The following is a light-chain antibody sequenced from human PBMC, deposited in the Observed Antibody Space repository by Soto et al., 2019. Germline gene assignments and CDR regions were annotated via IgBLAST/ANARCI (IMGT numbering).Light chain of an antibody. CDR1: QSVSSN. CDR2: GAS. Sequence: EIVMTQSPATLSVSPGERATLSCRASQSVSSNLAWYQQKPGQAPRLLIYGASTRATGIPARFSGSGSGTEFTLTISSLQSEDFAVYYCQQYNNWPLLRIFGQGTKLEIK. V-gene: IGKV3-15*01. J-gene: IGKJ2*01. CDR3: QQYNNWPLLRI.